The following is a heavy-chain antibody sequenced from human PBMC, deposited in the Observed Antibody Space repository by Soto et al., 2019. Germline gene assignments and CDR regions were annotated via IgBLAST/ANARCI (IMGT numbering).Heavy chain of an antibody. D-gene: IGHD2-2*01. V-gene: IGHV3-23*01. CDR3: AKDQDYPRDQFHY. CDR2: ISANGQGI. CDR1: GFTFSINA. J-gene: IGHJ4*02. Sequence: EVQLLESGGGLVQPGGSLRLSCATSGFTFSINALSWVRQAPGKGLEWVSAISANGQGIYYADSVRGRFSISRDNSRNTVFLHMDSLRAEDTAVYYCAKDQDYPRDQFHYWGQGTLVTVSS.